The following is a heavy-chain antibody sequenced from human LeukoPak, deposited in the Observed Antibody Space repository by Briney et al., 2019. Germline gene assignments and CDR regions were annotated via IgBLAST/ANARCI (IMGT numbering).Heavy chain of an antibody. CDR3: ARGPNQAGRRTWRYFDL. Sequence: SETLSLTCAVYGGSFSGYYWSWIRQPPGKGLEWIGEINHSGSTNYNPSLKSRVTISVDTSKNQFSLKLSSVTAADTAVYYCARGPNQAGRRTWRYFDLWGRGTLVTVSS. CDR2: INHSGST. V-gene: IGHV4-34*01. CDR1: GGSFSGYY. J-gene: IGHJ2*01. D-gene: IGHD6-13*01.